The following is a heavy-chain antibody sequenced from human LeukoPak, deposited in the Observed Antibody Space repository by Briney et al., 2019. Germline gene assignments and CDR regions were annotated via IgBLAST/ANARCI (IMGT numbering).Heavy chain of an antibody. V-gene: IGHV3-23*01. J-gene: IGHJ1*01. Sequence: PGGSLRLSCAASGLSFSSYAMSWVRQAPGKGLEWVSAVSRTSTNTYYSDSVKGRFTISRDNSQNTLYLQMNNLEGGDTAVYYCAKGAAVAGTLYFQHWGQGTLVTVSS. CDR1: GLSFSSYA. D-gene: IGHD6-19*01. CDR2: VSRTSTNT. CDR3: AKGAAVAGTLYFQH.